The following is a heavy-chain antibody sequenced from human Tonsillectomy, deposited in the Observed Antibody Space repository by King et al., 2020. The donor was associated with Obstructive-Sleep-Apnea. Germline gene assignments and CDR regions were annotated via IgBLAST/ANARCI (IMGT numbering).Heavy chain of an antibody. CDR1: GFTFSNYW. J-gene: IGHJ4*02. Sequence: QLVQSGGGLVQPGGSLRLSCAASGFTFSNYWMSWVRQAPGKGLEWVANIKEDGSEKYYVDSVKGRFTISRDNAKNSLYLQMNSLRAEDTAVYYCATYRGPKYSDGWYYFDFWGQGTLVTVSS. D-gene: IGHD6-19*01. CDR2: IKEDGSEK. V-gene: IGHV3-7*03. CDR3: ATYRGPKYSDGWYYFDF.